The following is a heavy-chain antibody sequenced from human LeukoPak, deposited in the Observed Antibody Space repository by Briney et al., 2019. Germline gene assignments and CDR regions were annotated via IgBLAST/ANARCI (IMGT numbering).Heavy chain of an antibody. CDR3: ARGGGLGY. J-gene: IGHJ4*02. CDR1: GFTFSSYS. Sequence: GGSLRLSCAASGFTFSSYSMNWVRQAPGKGLEWVSSISGSSSYIYYADSVKGRFTISRDNAKSTLYLQMNSLRAEDTAVYYCARGGGLGYWGQGTLVTVSS. V-gene: IGHV3-21*01. CDR2: ISGSSSYI.